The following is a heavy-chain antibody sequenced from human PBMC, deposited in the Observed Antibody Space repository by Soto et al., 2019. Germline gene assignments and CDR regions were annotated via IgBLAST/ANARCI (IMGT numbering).Heavy chain of an antibody. J-gene: IGHJ4*02. Sequence: DVQLLESGGGLVQPEGSLRLSCAASGFTFSSYAMGWVRQGPGKGLEGVAVVSIGGSTHYADSVRGRFTISRDNSKNTPSLQMNSLTAEDTAVYFCAKRRGAGGHFDYWGQGALVTVSS. D-gene: IGHD2-15*01. CDR3: AKRRGAGGHFDY. CDR1: GFTFSSYA. CDR2: VSIGGST. V-gene: IGHV3-23*01.